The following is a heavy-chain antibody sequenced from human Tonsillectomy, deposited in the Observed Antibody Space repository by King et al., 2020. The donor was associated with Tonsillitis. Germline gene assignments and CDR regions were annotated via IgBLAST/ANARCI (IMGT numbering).Heavy chain of an antibody. J-gene: IGHJ4*02. CDR1: GFTFSSYA. CDR2: ISYDGSNK. V-gene: IGHV3-30*04. Sequence: VQLVESGGGVVQPGRSLRLSCAASGFTFSSYAMHRVRQAPGKGLEWVAVISYDGSNKYYADSVKGRFTISRDNSKNTLYLQMNSLRAEDTAVYYCARGFDYWGQGTLVTVSS. CDR3: ARGFDY.